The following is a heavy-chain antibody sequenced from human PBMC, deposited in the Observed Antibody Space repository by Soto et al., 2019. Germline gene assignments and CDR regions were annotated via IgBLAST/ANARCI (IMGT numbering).Heavy chain of an antibody. CDR3: ARAVGYSYGFDY. V-gene: IGHV1-18*01. Sequence: QVQLVQSGAEVRRPGASVKVSCKASGYTFASYGISWVRQAPGQGLEWMGWISAYNGNTNYAHKLQGRVTMNTETSTTTAYMELRSLRSDDTAVYYCARAVGYSYGFDYWGQGTLVTVSS. CDR2: ISAYNGNT. CDR1: GYTFASYG. J-gene: IGHJ4*02. D-gene: IGHD5-18*01.